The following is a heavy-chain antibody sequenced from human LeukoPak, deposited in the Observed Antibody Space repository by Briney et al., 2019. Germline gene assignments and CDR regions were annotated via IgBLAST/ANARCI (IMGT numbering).Heavy chain of an antibody. Sequence: GGSLRLSCAASGFTFSNYEMNWVRQAPGKGLEWVSYVSSSSGVSIYYADSVKGRFTISRDNAKNSLYLQMNSLRAEDTAVYYCARALPSPLYSGSYADAFDIWGQGTMVTVSS. D-gene: IGHD1-26*01. V-gene: IGHV3-48*03. CDR1: GFTFSNYE. CDR3: ARALPSPLYSGSYADAFDI. J-gene: IGHJ3*02. CDR2: VSSSSGVSI.